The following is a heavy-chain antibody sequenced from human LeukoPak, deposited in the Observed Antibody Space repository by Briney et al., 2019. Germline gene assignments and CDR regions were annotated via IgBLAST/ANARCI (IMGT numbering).Heavy chain of an antibody. CDR3: ARAWGPRIAAAASDY. V-gene: IGHV1-2*02. Sequence: GASVKVSCKASGYTFTGYYMHWVRQAPGQGLEWMGWINPNSGGTNYAQKLQGRVTMTTDTSTSTAYMELRSLRSDDTAVYYCARAWGPRIAAAASDYWGQGTLVTVSS. CDR2: INPNSGGT. J-gene: IGHJ4*02. CDR1: GYTFTGYY. D-gene: IGHD6-13*01.